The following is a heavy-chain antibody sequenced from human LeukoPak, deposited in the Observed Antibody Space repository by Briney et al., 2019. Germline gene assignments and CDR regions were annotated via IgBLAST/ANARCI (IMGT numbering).Heavy chain of an antibody. Sequence: SETLSLTCAVYGGSFSGYYWSWIRQPPGKGLEWIGEINHSGSTNYNPSLKSRVTISVDTSKNQFSLKLSSVTAADTAVYYCARRLRVRAFDIWGQGTMVTVSS. CDR3: ARRLRVRAFDI. CDR1: GGSFSGYY. D-gene: IGHD4/OR15-4a*01. V-gene: IGHV4-34*01. CDR2: INHSGST. J-gene: IGHJ3*02.